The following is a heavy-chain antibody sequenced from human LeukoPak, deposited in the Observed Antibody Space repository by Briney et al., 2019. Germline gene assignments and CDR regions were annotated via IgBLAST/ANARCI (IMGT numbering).Heavy chain of an antibody. J-gene: IGHJ5*02. CDR3: ASGGVATINWFDP. CDR1: GGSISSYY. CDR2: IYYSGST. D-gene: IGHD5-24*01. V-gene: IGHV4-59*12. Sequence: SETLSLTCTVSGGSISSYYWSWIRQPPGKGLEWIGYIYYSGSTNYNPSLKSRVTISVDTSKNQFSLKLSSVTAADTAVYYCASGGVATINWFDPWGQGTLVTVSS.